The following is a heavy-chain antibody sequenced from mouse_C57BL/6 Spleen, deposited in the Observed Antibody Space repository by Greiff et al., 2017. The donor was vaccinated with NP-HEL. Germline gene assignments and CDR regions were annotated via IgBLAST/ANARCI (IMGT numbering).Heavy chain of an antibody. Sequence: EVHLLESGGGLVKPGGSLTLSCAASGFTFSDYGMHWVRQAPEHGLEWIAYIGRGSGTIDYADTVKGRFTLSTDNATNTLYLQMTSLRSEDTAMYYSARSSPSWYVDVWGTGTTVTVSS. V-gene: IGHV5-17*01. CDR2: IGRGSGTI. D-gene: IGHD1-1*01. J-gene: IGHJ1*03. CDR3: ARSSPSWYVDV. CDR1: GFTFSDYG.